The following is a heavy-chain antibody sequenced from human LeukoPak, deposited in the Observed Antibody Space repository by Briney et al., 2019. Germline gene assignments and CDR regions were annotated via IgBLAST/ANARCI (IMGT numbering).Heavy chain of an antibody. J-gene: IGHJ4*02. D-gene: IGHD5-18*01. Sequence: GGSLRLSCAASGFTVSSNYMSWVRQAPGKGLEWVSVIYSDVSTYYADSVKGRFTISRDNSKNTLYLQMNSLRAEDTAVYYCARDPSSYGQYYFDYWGQGTLVTVSS. CDR1: GFTVSSNY. V-gene: IGHV3-53*05. CDR3: ARDPSSYGQYYFDY. CDR2: IYSDVST.